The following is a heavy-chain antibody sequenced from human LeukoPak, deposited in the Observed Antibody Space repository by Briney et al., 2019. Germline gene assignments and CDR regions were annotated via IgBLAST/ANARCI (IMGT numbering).Heavy chain of an antibody. Sequence: SETLSLTCAVSGYSISSGYHWVWIRQPPGKGLEFIGSIHHTGGTHYNPSLKSRVTMSIDTSKNQISLKLSFVTAADTAVYYCARYGSGFDDCWGQGTLVTVSS. D-gene: IGHD3-10*01. J-gene: IGHJ4*02. V-gene: IGHV4-38-2*01. CDR1: GYSISSGYH. CDR2: IHHTGGT. CDR3: ARYGSGFDDC.